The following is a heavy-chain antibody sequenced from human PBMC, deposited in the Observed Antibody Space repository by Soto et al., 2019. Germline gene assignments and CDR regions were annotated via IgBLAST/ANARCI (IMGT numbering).Heavy chain of an antibody. CDR1: GFNFITYS. V-gene: IGHV3-21*01. D-gene: IGHD3-22*01. J-gene: IGHJ4*02. Sequence: EVQLVESGGGPVRPGGSLELSCAASGFNFITYSLSWVRQAPGKGLEWVASISSSAVYIDYADSVKGRFTISRDNANNSLYLQMNSLRAEDTATYYCVRDGLDYYDTERLYFDNWGQGTLVTVSS. CDR2: ISSSAVYI. CDR3: VRDGLDYYDTERLYFDN.